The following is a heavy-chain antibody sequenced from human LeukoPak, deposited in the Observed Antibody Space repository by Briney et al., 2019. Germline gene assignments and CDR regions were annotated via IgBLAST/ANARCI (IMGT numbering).Heavy chain of an antibody. Sequence: SQTLSLTCAISGDSVSSNSAAWNWIRQSPSRGLEWLGRTYYRSKWYNDYAVSVKSRITINPDTSKNQFSLQLNSVTPEDTAVYYCARDRFFLGYCSSTSCQAETYYYYYMDVWGKGTTVTVSS. CDR1: GDSVSSNSAA. D-gene: IGHD2-2*01. CDR2: TYYRSKWYN. J-gene: IGHJ6*03. CDR3: ARDRFFLGYCSSTSCQAETYYYYYMDV. V-gene: IGHV6-1*01.